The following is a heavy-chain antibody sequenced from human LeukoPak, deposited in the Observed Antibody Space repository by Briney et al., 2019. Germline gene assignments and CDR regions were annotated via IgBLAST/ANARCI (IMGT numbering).Heavy chain of an antibody. V-gene: IGHV3-23*01. CDR2: ISGSGGST. Sequence: GGSLRLSCAASGFTFRSYGMGWVRQAPGKGLEWVSAISGSGGSTYYADSVKGRFAISRDNSRNTLYLQMSSLRAEDPAVYYCAKRGVGYCSGGSCYSPADYWGQGTLATVSS. CDR1: GFTFRSYG. D-gene: IGHD2-15*01. J-gene: IGHJ4*02. CDR3: AKRGVGYCSGGSCYSPADY.